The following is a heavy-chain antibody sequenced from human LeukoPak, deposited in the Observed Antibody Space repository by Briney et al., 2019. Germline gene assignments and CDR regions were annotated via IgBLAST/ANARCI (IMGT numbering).Heavy chain of an antibody. Sequence: SVKVSCKASGGTFSSYAISWVRQAPGQGLEWMRRIIPILGIANYAQKFQGRVTITADKSTSTAYMELSSLRSEDTAVYYCARDQYSSSSSDYWGQGTLVTVSS. CDR1: GGTFSSYA. D-gene: IGHD6-6*01. J-gene: IGHJ4*02. CDR3: ARDQYSSSSSDY. V-gene: IGHV1-69*04. CDR2: IIPILGIA.